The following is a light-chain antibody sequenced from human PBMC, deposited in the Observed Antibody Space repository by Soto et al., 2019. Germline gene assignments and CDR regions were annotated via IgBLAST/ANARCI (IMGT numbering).Light chain of an antibody. CDR2: SAS. CDR3: QQYYNWPPYT. V-gene: IGKV3-15*01. CDR1: QSVDTN. J-gene: IGKJ2*01. Sequence: EVVMTQSPATLSVSPGDRATLSCRASQSVDTNVVWYQQKPGQPPRLLVHSASIRATGVPARFTSIGSGTDFTLTISGLQSDDFAIYYCQQYYNWPPYTFGQGTRLQIK.